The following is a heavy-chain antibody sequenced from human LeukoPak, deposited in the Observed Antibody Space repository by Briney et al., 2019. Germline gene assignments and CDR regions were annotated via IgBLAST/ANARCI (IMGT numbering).Heavy chain of an antibody. J-gene: IGHJ4*02. CDR2: IYWNGDI. Sequence: SGPTLVKPTQTLTLTCTFSGFSLSSSGVGVAWIRQPPGKALEWLALIYWNGDIRYSRSLKSRLTITKDTSKNQVVLTMTNMDPVDTATYYCAHPLEVQWLVAFDSWGQGTLVTVSS. CDR3: AHPLEVQWLVAFDS. CDR1: GFSLSSSGVG. D-gene: IGHD6-19*01. V-gene: IGHV2-5*01.